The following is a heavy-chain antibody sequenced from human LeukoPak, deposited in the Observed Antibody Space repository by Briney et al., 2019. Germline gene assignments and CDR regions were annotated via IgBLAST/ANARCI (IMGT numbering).Heavy chain of an antibody. CDR1: GFAFISYG. CDR3: AKLLSNFGRFLY. V-gene: IGHV3-30*02. J-gene: IGHJ4*02. CDR2: IRNDGSNK. Sequence: GGSLRLSCAASGFAFISYGMHWVRQAPGKGLEWVAFIRNDGSNKYYADSVKGRFTISRDNSKNTLYLQMNSLRAEDTAVYYCAKLLSNFGRFLYWGQGTLVTVSS. D-gene: IGHD4-11*01.